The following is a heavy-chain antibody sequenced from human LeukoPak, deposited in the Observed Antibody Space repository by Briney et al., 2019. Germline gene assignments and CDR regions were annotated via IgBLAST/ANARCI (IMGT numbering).Heavy chain of an antibody. V-gene: IGHV4-30-4*01. J-gene: IGHJ4*02. D-gene: IGHD2-15*01. Sequence: SQPLSLTCTVPVGSISSGDDYWSWIRQPPGKGLVWIGYIYYSGSTYYNPSLKSRVTISVDTSKNQFSLKLSSVTAADTAVYYCARAVCSGGSCYWSYWGQGTLVTVSS. CDR2: IYYSGST. CDR3: ARAVCSGGSCYWSY. CDR1: VGSISSGDDY.